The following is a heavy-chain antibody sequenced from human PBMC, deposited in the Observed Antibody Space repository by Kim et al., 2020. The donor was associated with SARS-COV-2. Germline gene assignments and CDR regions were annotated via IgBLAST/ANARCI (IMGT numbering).Heavy chain of an antibody. Sequence: SETLSLTCAAYGGSFSGYYWSWIRQPPGKGLEWIGEINQSGSTNYNPSLKSRVTISVDTYKNQFSLKLSYVTAAETAVYYYARAGRQSLVRSTSYYFDY. CDR3: ARAGRQSLVRSTSYYFDY. CDR2: INQSGST. V-gene: IGHV4-34*01. CDR1: GGSFSGYY. D-gene: IGHD6-19*01. J-gene: IGHJ4*01.